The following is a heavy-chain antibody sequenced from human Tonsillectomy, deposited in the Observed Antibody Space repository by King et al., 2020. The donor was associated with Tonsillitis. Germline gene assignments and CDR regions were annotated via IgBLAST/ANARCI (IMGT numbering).Heavy chain of an antibody. CDR2: INQSGST. J-gene: IGHJ4*02. D-gene: IGHD3-3*01. CDR3: ARGKYDFWSGYPDYFDY. CDR1: GGSFSDYF. V-gene: IGHV4-34*01. Sequence: VQLQQWGAGLLKPSETLSLTCAVYGGSFSDYFWSWIRQPPGKGLEWIGDINQSGSTNFNPSLKSRVTISMDTSKNQFSLNLRSVTAADTAVYYCARGKYDFWSGYPDYFDYWGRGTPVTVSS.